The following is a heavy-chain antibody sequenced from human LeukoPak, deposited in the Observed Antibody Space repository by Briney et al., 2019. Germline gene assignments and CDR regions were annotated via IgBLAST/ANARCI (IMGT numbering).Heavy chain of an antibody. CDR1: GFIFSSST. Sequence: GGSLRLSCAASGFIFSSSTMHWVRQASGKGLEWVGRIRGEANTYATAYSASVTGRFTISRDDSKNTAFLQMNSLKTEDTAVYYCGRWADGDHTGAVDYWGQGTLVTVSS. D-gene: IGHD4-17*01. CDR2: IRGEANTYAT. CDR3: GRWADGDHTGAVDY. J-gene: IGHJ4*02. V-gene: IGHV3-73*01.